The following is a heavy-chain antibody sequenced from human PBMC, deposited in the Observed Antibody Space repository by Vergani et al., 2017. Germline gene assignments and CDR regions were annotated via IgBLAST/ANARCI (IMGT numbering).Heavy chain of an antibody. CDR2: IKSKTDGGTT. Sequence: EVQLVESGGGLVKPGGSLRLSCAASGFTFSNAWMSWVRQAPGKGLEWVSRIKSKTDGGTTDYAAPVKGRFTISRDDSKNTLYLQMNSLKTEDTAVYYCKVGFDYWGQGTLVTVSS. J-gene: IGHJ4*02. V-gene: IGHV3-15*01. D-gene: IGHD1-26*01. CDR3: KVGFDY. CDR1: GFTFSNAW.